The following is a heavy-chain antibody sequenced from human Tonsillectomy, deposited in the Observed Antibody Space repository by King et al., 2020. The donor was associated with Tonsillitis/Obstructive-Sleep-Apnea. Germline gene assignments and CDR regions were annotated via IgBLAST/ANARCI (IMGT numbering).Heavy chain of an antibody. J-gene: IGHJ4*02. CDR1: GYTFTSSG. D-gene: IGHD6-19*01. Sequence: VQLVQSGAEVKKPGASVKVSCKASGYTFTSSGITWVRQAPGQGLEGMGWISAYNGNTYYVQKLQGRVTMTTDTSTTTADMELRSLSSDDTAVYYFARELWHIAVELDYWGQGTLVTVSS. CDR2: ISAYNGNT. V-gene: IGHV1-18*01. CDR3: ARELWHIAVELDY.